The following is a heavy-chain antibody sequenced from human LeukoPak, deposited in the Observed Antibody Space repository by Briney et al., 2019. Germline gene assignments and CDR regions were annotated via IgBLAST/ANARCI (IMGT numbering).Heavy chain of an antibody. CDR3: AKALRSRASIAVAGG. CDR2: ISYDGCNK. V-gene: IGHV3-30*18. CDR1: GFTFSSYG. D-gene: IGHD6-19*01. J-gene: IGHJ4*02. Sequence: GRSLRLSCAASGFTFSSYGMHWVRQAPGKGLEWVAVISYDGCNKYYADSVKGRFTISRDNSKNTLYLQMNSLRAEDTAVYYCAKALRSRASIAVAGGWGQGTLVTVSS.